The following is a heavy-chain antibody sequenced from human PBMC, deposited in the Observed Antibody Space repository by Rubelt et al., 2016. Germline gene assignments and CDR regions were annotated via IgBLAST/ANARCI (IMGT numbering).Heavy chain of an antibody. V-gene: IGHV3-48*03. J-gene: IGHJ4*02. D-gene: IGHD5-12*01. CDR1: GFTFSSYE. CDR2: INSSGSTI. CDR3: ARSDIVATITDY. Sequence: EVQLVESGGGLVQPGGSLRLSCAASGFTFSSYEMNWVRQAPGKGLEWVSYINSSGSTIYYADSVKGRFTISRDNAKNSRYLQMNSLRAEDTAVYYCARSDIVATITDYWGQGTLVTVSS.